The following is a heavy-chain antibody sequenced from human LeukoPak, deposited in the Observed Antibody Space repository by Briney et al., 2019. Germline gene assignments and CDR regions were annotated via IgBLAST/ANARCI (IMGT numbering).Heavy chain of an antibody. CDR1: GFTFDDYA. CDR2: ISGDGGST. V-gene: IGHV3-43*02. Sequence: GGSLRLSCAASGFTFDDYAMHWVRQAPGKGLEWVSPISGDGGSTYYADSVKGRFTISRDNSKNSLYLQMNSLRTEDTALYYCAKEPREYYYDSSGFQHWGQGTLVTVSS. CDR3: AKEPREYYYDSSGFQH. D-gene: IGHD3-22*01. J-gene: IGHJ1*01.